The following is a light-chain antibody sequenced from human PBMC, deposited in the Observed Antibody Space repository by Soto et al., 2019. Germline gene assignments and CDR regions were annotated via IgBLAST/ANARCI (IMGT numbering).Light chain of an antibody. CDR2: DAS. J-gene: IGKJ1*01. CDR1: QTINSW. V-gene: IGKV1-5*01. CDR3: QQYDSYSSGP. Sequence: DIQMTQSPSTLSASVGDRVTITCRASQTINSWLAWYQQKPGKAAKVLIFDASSLKTGVPSRFSGSGSGTEITLTSSILQPDDFATYYCQQYDSYSSGPFGQGTKVEIK.